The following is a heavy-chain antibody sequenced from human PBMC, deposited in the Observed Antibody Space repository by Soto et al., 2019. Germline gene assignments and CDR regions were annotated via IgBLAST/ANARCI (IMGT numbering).Heavy chain of an antibody. CDR2: IWYDGSNK. Sequence: QVQLVESGGGVVQPGRSLRLSCAASGFTFSSYGMHWVRQAPGKGLEWVAVIWYDGSNKDYADSVKGRFTISRDNSKNTLYLQMNSLRAEDTAVYYCSRDSPEPYGGQGTLVTVSS. CDR1: GFTFSSYG. V-gene: IGHV3-33*01. J-gene: IGHJ4*02. CDR3: SRDSPEPY.